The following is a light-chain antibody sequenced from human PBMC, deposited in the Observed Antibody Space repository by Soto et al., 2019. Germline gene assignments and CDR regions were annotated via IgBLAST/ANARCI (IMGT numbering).Light chain of an antibody. CDR2: GAS. CDR3: QQYGSSPGYT. J-gene: IGKJ2*01. V-gene: IGKV3-20*01. Sequence: EIVLTQSPGTLSLSPGERATLSCRASQSVSSSYLAWYQQKPGQAPRLLIYGASSRATGIPDRFRGSGSGRDFTLTISRLEPEDFAVYYCQQYGSSPGYTFGQGTKLEIK. CDR1: QSVSSSY.